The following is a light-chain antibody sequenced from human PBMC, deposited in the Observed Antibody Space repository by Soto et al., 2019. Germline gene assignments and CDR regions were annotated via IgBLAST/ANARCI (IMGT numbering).Light chain of an antibody. CDR2: WAS. V-gene: IGKV4-1*01. J-gene: IGKJ1*01. Sequence: DIVMTQSPDSLAVSLGERATINCKSSQSILYSPNNKNYLAWYQHKSGQPPKLLIYWASTRESGVPDRFSGRGSGTDFTLTISSLQAEDVAVYYCQQYYDTPQTFGQGTKVEIK. CDR3: QQYYDTPQT. CDR1: QSILYSPNNKNY.